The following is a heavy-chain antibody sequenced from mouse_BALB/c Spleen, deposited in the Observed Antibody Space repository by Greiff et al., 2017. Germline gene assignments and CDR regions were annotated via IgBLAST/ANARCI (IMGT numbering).Heavy chain of an antibody. D-gene: IGHD2-3*01. J-gene: IGHJ3*01. CDR2: ISYDGSN. CDR3: ARGEGGYYAWFAY. Sequence: ESGPGLVKPSQSLSLTCSVTGYSITSGYYWNWIRQFPGNKLEWMGYISYDGSNNYNPSLKNRISITRDTSKNQFFLKLNSVTTEDTATYYCARGEGGYYAWFAYWGQGTLVTVSA. CDR1: GYSITSGYY. V-gene: IGHV3-6*02.